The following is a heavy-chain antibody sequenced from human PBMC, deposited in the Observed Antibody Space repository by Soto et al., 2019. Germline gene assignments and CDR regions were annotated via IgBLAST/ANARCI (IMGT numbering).Heavy chain of an antibody. CDR2: ISTYNGDT. V-gene: IGHV1-18*04. D-gene: IGHD6-6*01. CDR1: GYTFTNYG. J-gene: IGHJ6*02. Sequence: QVPLVQSGAAVKKPGASVKVSCKASGYTFTNYGINWVRLAPGQGLEWMGWISTYNGDTHYAQKIQGRVTLTTDTSATTAYMELRSLRSDDSAVYYCASGVWSSTSPMGYYFYSGLDVWGQGTTVTVSS. CDR3: ASGVWSSTSPMGYYFYSGLDV.